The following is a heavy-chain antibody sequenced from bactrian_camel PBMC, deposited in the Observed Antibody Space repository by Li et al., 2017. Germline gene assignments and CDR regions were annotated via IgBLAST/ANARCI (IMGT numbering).Heavy chain of an antibody. Sequence: SCAAHGFDIRYTSMAWFRQAPGKEREGVAAIDSDGSTTYADSVQGRFTISKDNAKNTLYLEMNSLKPEDTAMYYCAADYLTDADVVRCAASKLDSNYVGRGTQVTVS. CDR3: AADYLTDADVVRCAASKLDSNY. CDR1: GFDIRYTS. V-gene: IGHV3S53*01. D-gene: IGHD8*01. J-gene: IGHJ4*01. CDR2: IDSDGST.